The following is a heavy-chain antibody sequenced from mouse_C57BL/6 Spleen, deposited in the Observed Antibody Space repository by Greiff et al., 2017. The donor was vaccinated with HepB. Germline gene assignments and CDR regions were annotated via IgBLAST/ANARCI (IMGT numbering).Heavy chain of an antibody. J-gene: IGHJ2*01. Sequence: DVKRGEGGVGLVKPGVSVKLSCAASGFTFSSYGMSWVRQTPDKRLEWVATISSGGSYTYYPDSVKGRFTISRDNAKNTLYLQMSSLKSEDTAMYYCARQSGKGNFDYWGQGTTLTVSS. V-gene: IGHV5-6*03. CDR2: ISSGGSYT. D-gene: IGHD1-1*01. CDR3: ARQSGKGNFDY. CDR1: GFTFSSYG.